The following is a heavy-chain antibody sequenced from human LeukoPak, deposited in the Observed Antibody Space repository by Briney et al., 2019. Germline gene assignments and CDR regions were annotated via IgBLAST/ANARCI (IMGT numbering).Heavy chain of an antibody. V-gene: IGHV1-18*01. CDR2: ISAYNGNT. J-gene: IGHJ5*01. D-gene: IGHD6-19*01. CDR3: ARLYSSGWSELDT. CDR1: GYTFTSYG. Sequence: ASVTVSCKASGYTFTSYGISWVRQAPGQGLEWMGWISAYNGNTNYAQKLQGRVTMTADTSTSTAYMELRSLRSDDTAVYYCARLYSSGWSELDTWGHGTLVTVSS.